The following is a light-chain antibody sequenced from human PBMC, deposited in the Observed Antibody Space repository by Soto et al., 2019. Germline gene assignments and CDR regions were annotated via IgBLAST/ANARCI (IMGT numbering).Light chain of an antibody. Sequence: DIQMTQSPSTLSASVGGRVTITCRASKSISSWLAWYQQKPGKAPKLLIYDASSLQSGVPSRFSGSGSGTKFTLTIKSLQPDDFATYYCQYYYNYFFGGGTKGDIK. J-gene: IGKJ4*01. CDR1: KSISSW. CDR2: DAS. V-gene: IGKV1-5*01. CDR3: QYYYNYF.